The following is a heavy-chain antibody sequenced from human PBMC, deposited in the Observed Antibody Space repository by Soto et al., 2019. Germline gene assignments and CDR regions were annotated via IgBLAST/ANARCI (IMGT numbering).Heavy chain of an antibody. CDR2: VYSSGGT. CDR1: GGSMSSYY. Sequence: SETLSLTCTVSGGSMSSYYWTWIRQPAGKGLEWIGRVYSSGGTHYNPSLKSRVTISLDTSKDQFSLRLLSVTDADTAVYYCARGQRFSDWFDPWGQGTLVTVSS. J-gene: IGHJ5*02. CDR3: ARGQRFSDWFDP. D-gene: IGHD3-3*01. V-gene: IGHV4-4*07.